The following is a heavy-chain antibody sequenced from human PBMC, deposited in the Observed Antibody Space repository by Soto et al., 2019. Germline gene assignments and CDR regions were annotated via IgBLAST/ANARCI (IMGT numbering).Heavy chain of an antibody. CDR1: GYTFTSYG. Sequence: GASVKVSCKASGYTFTSYGISWVRQAPGQGLEWMGWISAYNGNTNYAQKLQGRVTMTTDTSTSTAYMELRSLRSDDTAVYYCARDQPLYYDFWSGYRTVGYFDYWGQGTLVTVSS. V-gene: IGHV1-18*01. CDR3: ARDQPLYYDFWSGYRTVGYFDY. CDR2: ISAYNGNT. D-gene: IGHD3-3*01. J-gene: IGHJ4*02.